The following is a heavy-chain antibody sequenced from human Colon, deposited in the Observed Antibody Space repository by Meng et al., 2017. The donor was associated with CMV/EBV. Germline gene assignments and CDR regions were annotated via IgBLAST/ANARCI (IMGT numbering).Heavy chain of an antibody. CDR1: GFTFDTFS. V-gene: IGHV3-21*04. CDR2: ISSSSSFI. J-gene: IGHJ4*02. D-gene: IGHD6-19*01. Sequence: GESLKISCAASGFTFDTFSMNWVRQAPGTGLQWISSISSSSSFIYYADSVRGRFTVSRDNSKNILYLQMNDLRVEDTAVYYCVKAAGVFDYWGQGALVTVSS. CDR3: VKAAGVFDY.